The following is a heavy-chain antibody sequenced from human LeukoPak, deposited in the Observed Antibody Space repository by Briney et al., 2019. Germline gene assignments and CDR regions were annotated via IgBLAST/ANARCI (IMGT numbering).Heavy chain of an antibody. CDR1: GGSISSSSYY. J-gene: IGHJ5*02. D-gene: IGHD5-12*01. CDR2: IYYSGST. CDR3: ARVMKGDIVATINWFDP. V-gene: IGHV4-39*07. Sequence: SETLSLTCTVSGGSISSSSYYWGWIRQPPGKGLEWIGSIYYSGSTYYNPSLKSRVTISVDTSKNQFSLKLSSVTAADTAVYYCARVMKGDIVATINWFDPWGQGTLVTVSS.